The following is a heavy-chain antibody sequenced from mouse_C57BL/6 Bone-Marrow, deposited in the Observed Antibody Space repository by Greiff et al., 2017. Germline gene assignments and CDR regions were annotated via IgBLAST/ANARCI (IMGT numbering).Heavy chain of an antibody. V-gene: IGHV1-64*01. CDR2: IHPNSGST. Sequence: VQLQQSGAELVKPGASVKLSCKASGYTFTSYWMHWVKPRPGQGLEWIGMIHPNSGSTNYNEKFKSKATLTVDKSSSTAYMQLSSLTSEDSAVYYCAPYYYGSSPFYFDYWGQGTTLTVSS. D-gene: IGHD1-1*01. J-gene: IGHJ2*01. CDR1: GYTFTSYW. CDR3: APYYYGSSPFYFDY.